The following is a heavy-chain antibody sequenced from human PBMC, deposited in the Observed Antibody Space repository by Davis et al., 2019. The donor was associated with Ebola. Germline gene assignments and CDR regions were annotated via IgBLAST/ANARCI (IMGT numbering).Heavy chain of an antibody. CDR3: AKSGLSFGVVKYHYGMDV. CDR2: ISSDSDYI. D-gene: IGHD3-3*01. J-gene: IGHJ6*04. V-gene: IGHV3-21*04. CDR1: GFTFSTYS. Sequence: PGGSLRLSCAASGFTFSTYSMSWVRQAPGKALEWVSSISSDSDYIYYADSVKGRFTISRDNSKKTLYLQMNSLRAEDTAVYYCAKSGLSFGVVKYHYGMDVWGKGTTVTVSS.